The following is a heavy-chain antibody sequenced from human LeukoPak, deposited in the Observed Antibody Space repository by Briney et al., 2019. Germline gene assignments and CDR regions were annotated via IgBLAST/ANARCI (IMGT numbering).Heavy chain of an antibody. CDR1: GFTFSSYS. CDR2: ISSSSSYI. Sequence: PGGSLRLSCAASGFTFSSYSMNWIRQAPGKGLEWVSSISSSSSYIYYADSVKGRFTISRDNAKNSLYLQMNSLRAEDTAVYYCARDEGDAFDIWGQGTMVTVSS. J-gene: IGHJ3*02. CDR3: ARDEGDAFDI. V-gene: IGHV3-21*01.